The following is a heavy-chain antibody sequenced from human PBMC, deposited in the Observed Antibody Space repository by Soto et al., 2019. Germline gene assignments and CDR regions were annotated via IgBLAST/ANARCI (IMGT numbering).Heavy chain of an antibody. J-gene: IGHJ3*01. V-gene: IGHV3-23*01. CDR1: GFTFNRNA. D-gene: IGHD3-16*01. CDR3: AKNRDYDYDAFDV. CDR2: ITGKSAFT. Sequence: EVQLLQSGGGLVQPGGSLRLSCAGSGFTFNRNAMSWVRQAPGKGLEWVSGITGKSAFTYYADSVKGRFIISRDNSKNTLYLQINTLRVEDTAVYYCAKNRDYDYDAFDVWGQGTVVTVSS.